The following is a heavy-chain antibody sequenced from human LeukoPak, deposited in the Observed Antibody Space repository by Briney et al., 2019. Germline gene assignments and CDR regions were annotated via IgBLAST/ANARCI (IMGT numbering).Heavy chain of an antibody. J-gene: IGHJ4*02. CDR1: GLIFSSFA. Sequence: PGGSLRLSCGASGLIFSSFAMRWVPGGPERGVEGVSSSRGYGETFYADSVKGRFTLSTDSSRNTVYFQLNNLRVEDTAIYYCARASWVSSTDAVGWGQGTLGTV. D-gene: IGHD3-10*01. CDR3: ARASWVSSTDAVG. V-gene: IGHV3-23*01. CDR2: SRGYGET.